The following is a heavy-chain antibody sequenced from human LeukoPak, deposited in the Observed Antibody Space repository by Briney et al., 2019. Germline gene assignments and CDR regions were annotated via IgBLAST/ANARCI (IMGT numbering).Heavy chain of an antibody. J-gene: IGHJ4*02. CDR2: IYYSGST. V-gene: IGHV4-59*01. D-gene: IGHD3-10*01. CDR3: ARLGVWGVIDY. CDR1: GGSISSYY. Sequence: SETLSLTCTVSGGSISSYYWSWIRQPPGKGLEWIGYIYYSGSTNYNPSLKSRVTISVDTSKNQFSLKLSSVTAADTAVYYCARLGVWGVIDYWGQGTLVTVSS.